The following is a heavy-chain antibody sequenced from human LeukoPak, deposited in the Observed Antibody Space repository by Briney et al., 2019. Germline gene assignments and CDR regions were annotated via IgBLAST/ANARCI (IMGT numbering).Heavy chain of an antibody. CDR2: INYSGST. D-gene: IGHD3-9*01. J-gene: IGHJ3*02. V-gene: IGHV4-39*01. Sequence: PSETLSLTCTVSGASISSSDYNWGWIRQPPGKGLEWIGSINYSGSTYYNPSLKSRVTISVDSSKIQFSLRLSSVTAADTAVYYCARHAGYFDWLFPDDAFDIWGQGTMVTVSS. CDR1: GASISSSDYN. CDR3: ARHAGYFDWLFPDDAFDI.